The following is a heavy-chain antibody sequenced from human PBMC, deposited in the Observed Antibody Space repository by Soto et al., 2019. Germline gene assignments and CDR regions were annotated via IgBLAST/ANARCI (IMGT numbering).Heavy chain of an antibody. D-gene: IGHD4-17*01. V-gene: IGHV4-61*01. CDR1: GGSVSSGSYY. Sequence: PSETLSLTCTVSGGSVSSGSYYWSWIRQPPGKGLEWIGYIYYSGSTNFNPSLKSRVTISVDTSKNQFSLKLSSVTAADTAVYYCARERYGDSHHYYGMDVWGQGTTVTVS. CDR3: ARERYGDSHHYYGMDV. CDR2: IYYSGST. J-gene: IGHJ6*02.